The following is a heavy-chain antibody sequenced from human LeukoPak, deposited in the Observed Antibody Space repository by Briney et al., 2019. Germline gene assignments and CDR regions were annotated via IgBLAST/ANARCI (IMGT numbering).Heavy chain of an antibody. V-gene: IGHV4-34*01. CDR1: GGSFSGYY. CDR3: ARGDCTNGVCSGGYGY. J-gene: IGHJ4*02. CDR2: INHSGST. Sequence: PSETLSLTCAVYGGSFSGYYWSWLRQPPGKGLQWIGEINHSGSTNYNPSLKSRVTISVDTSKNQFSLKLSSVTAADTAVYYCARGDCTNGVCSGGYGYWGQGTLVTVSS. D-gene: IGHD2-8*01.